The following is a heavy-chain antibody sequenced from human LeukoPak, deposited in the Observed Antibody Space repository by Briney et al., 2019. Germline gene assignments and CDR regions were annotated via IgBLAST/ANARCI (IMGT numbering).Heavy chain of an antibody. Sequence: GGSLRLSCAASGFTFSNYWMTWVRQAPGKGLEWVANIKQDGSEKYYVDSVKGRFTISRDNAKNSLYLQMNSLRAEDTAVYFCARDMIARAFDIWGQGTMVTVSS. CDR3: ARDMIARAFDI. J-gene: IGHJ3*02. CDR1: GFTFSNYW. D-gene: IGHD3-22*01. CDR2: IKQDGSEK. V-gene: IGHV3-7*01.